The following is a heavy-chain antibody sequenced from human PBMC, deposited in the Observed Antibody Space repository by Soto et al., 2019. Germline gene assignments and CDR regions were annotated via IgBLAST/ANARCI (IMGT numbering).Heavy chain of an antibody. V-gene: IGHV3-15*07. CDR3: STDPRLLWQHP. CDR2: IKSKIDGGTT. Sequence: PGGSLXLSWAASGFTFSDALMNWVRQAPGKGLEWVGRIKSKIDGGTTDYAAPVKGRFTISRDDSKNTLFLQMNSLKTEDTGFYYCSTDPRLLWQHPWGQGTLVTVSS. J-gene: IGHJ5*02. D-gene: IGHD4-17*01. CDR1: GFTFSDAL.